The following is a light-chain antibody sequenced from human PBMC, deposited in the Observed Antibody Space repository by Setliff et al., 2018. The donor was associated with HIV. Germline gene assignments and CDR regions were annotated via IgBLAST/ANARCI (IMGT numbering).Light chain of an antibody. V-gene: IGLV2-23*02. CDR2: EVT. CDR1: SSDVGNYNL. J-gene: IGLJ1*01. Sequence: QSALTQPASVSGSPGQSITFSCTGTSSDVGNYNLVSWYQHHPGKAPKLMLYEVTKRPSGISDRFSGSKSGDTASLTISGLQAEDEADYYCCSYAGSRTFYVFGTGTKVT. CDR3: CSYAGSRTFYV.